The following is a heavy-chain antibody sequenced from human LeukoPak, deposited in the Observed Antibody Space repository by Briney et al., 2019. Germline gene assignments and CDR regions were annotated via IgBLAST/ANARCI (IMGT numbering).Heavy chain of an antibody. V-gene: IGHV1-18*01. D-gene: IGHD3-10*01. CDR2: ISAYNGNT. CDR1: GYTFTSYG. Sequence: ASVKVSCKASGYTFTSYGISWVRQAPGQGLEWMGWISAYNGNTNYAQKLQGRVTMTTDTSTSTAYMELRSLRSDDTAVYYCARVLNDNYYGSGSYYQADYWGQGTLVTVSS. J-gene: IGHJ4*02. CDR3: ARVLNDNYYGSGSYYQADY.